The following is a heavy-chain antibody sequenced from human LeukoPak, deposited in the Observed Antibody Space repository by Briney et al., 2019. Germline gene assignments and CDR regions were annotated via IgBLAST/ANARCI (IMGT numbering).Heavy chain of an antibody. V-gene: IGHV3-53*01. CDR2: IYGGGST. CDR1: GFTFSSYY. CDR3: AREVLITPMGAFDI. J-gene: IGHJ3*02. Sequence: GGSLRLSCAASGFTFSSYYMSWVRQAPRKGLEWVSVIYGGGSTYYADSVKGRFTISRDNSTNTLFLQMNSLRAEDTAVYYCAREVLITPMGAFDIWGQGTMVTVSS. D-gene: IGHD3-22*01.